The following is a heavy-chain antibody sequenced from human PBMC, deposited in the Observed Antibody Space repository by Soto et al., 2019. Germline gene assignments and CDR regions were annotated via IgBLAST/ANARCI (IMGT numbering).Heavy chain of an antibody. J-gene: IGHJ6*02. D-gene: IGHD2-2*01. CDR2: ISSSGSTI. CDR1: GVSFISSE. Sequence: GSLILSCAASGVSFISSEMNWVRQAPGEGLEWVSYISSSGSTIYYADSVKGRFTISRDNAKNSLYLQMNSLRAEDTAVYYCARDKYCSSTSGYEGQLYYYYYYGMDVCGQGTTVSVS. CDR3: ARDKYCSSTSGYEGQLYYYYYYGMDV. V-gene: IGHV3-48*03.